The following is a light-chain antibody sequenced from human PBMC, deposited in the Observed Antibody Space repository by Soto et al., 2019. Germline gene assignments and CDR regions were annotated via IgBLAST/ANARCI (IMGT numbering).Light chain of an antibody. CDR1: QSVSSN. Sequence: EIVMTQSPATLSVSLGERATLSCRASQSVSSNLAWYQQKPGQAPRLLIYGASTRATGIPARFSGSGSGTEFTLPISSLQSEDFAVYYCQQYNNWPPGTFGQGTKLEI. CDR3: QQYNNWPPGT. CDR2: GAS. V-gene: IGKV3D-15*01. J-gene: IGKJ2*02.